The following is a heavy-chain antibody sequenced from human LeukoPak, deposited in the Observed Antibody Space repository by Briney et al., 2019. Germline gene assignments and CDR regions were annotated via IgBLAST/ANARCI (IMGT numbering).Heavy chain of an antibody. CDR1: RSSISSDYY. CDR2: IKHRGRS. V-gene: IGHV4-38-2*02. Sequence: SESLSLTCSVSRSSISSDYYWGWVRQPPGKGLEWVGSIKHRGRSYYNPSLKSRVTISVDTSKNQFSLQLSSVTAADTAVYYCARVVGATSIDCWGQGILVTVSS. D-gene: IGHD2-15*01. CDR3: ARVVGATSIDC. J-gene: IGHJ4*02.